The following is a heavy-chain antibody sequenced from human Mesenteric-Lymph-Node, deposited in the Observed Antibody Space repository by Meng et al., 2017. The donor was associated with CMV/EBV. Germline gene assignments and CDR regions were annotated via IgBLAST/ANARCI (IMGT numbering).Heavy chain of an antibody. CDR3: ARGDVGATSLPDY. Sequence: ASVKVSCKASGYTFTTHDINWVRQASGQGLEWMGWMNPTSGNTGYAQKFQDRVTITRDTSTSTVYMELSSLRSEDTAVYYCARGDVGATSLPDYWGQGTLVTVSS. CDR2: MNPTSGNT. CDR1: GYTFTTHD. D-gene: IGHD1-26*01. V-gene: IGHV1-8*02. J-gene: IGHJ4*02.